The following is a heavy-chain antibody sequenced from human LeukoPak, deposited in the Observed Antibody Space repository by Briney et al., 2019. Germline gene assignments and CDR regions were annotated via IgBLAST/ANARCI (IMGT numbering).Heavy chain of an antibody. V-gene: IGHV3-49*03. CDR2: IRSKAYGGTT. CDR1: RYTFGDYA. D-gene: IGHD5-24*01. CDR3: TRDGYNSNYYFDY. Sequence: PGGSLRLSCTASRYTFGDYAMSWFRQAPGKGLEWVGFIRSKAYGGTTEYAASVKGRFTISRDDSKSIAYLQMNSLKTEDTAVYYCTRDGYNSNYYFDYWGQGTLVTVSS. J-gene: IGHJ4*02.